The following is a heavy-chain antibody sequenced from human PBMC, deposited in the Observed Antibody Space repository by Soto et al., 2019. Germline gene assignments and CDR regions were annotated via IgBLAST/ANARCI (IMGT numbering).Heavy chain of an antibody. V-gene: IGHV3-7*01. CDR1: GFTFSTYW. J-gene: IGHJ4*02. CDR3: ARGSCSGGTCYAIFFDC. D-gene: IGHD2-15*01. CDR2: IKQDGSKK. Sequence: EVQLVESGGGLVQPGGSLRLSCAASGFTFSTYWMSWVRQAPGKGLEWVANIKQDGSKKYYVDSVKGRFTISRDNAENSLYLQMNSLRVEDTAVYYSARGSCSGGTCYAIFFDCWGQGTLVTVSS.